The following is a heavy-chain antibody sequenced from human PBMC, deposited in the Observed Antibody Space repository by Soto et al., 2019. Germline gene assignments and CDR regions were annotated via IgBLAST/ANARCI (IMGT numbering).Heavy chain of an antibody. V-gene: IGHV3-23*01. CDR1: GITFSIYP. D-gene: IGHD4-4*01. CDR3: AKGCAFSNYYFDY. CDR2: ISGSGGMT. Sequence: XGSLILSCSASGITFSIYPMSWGRQAPGRGLEWVSAISGSGGMTYYADSVKGRFTISRDNSKNTLYLQMSSLRADDTAVYYCAKGCAFSNYYFDYWGQGTLVTVSS. J-gene: IGHJ4*02.